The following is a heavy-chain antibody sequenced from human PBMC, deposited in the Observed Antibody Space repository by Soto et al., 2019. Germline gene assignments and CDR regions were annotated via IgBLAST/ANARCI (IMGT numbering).Heavy chain of an antibody. CDR3: ATNYDSSAHPYRYFDL. V-gene: IGHV4-34*01. J-gene: IGHJ2*01. CDR2: INHSGST. Sequence: QVQLQQWGAGLLKPSETLSLTCAVYGGSFSGYYWSWIRQPPGKGLEWIGEINHSGSTNYNPSLMGRVTISVDTSKNQFSLKLSSVTAADTAVYYCATNYDSSAHPYRYFDLWGRGTLVTVSS. D-gene: IGHD3-22*01. CDR1: GGSFSGYY.